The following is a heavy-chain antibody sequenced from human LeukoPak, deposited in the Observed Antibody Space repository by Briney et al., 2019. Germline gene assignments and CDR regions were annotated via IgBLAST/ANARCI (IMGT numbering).Heavy chain of an antibody. V-gene: IGHV4-39*01. CDR3: ASLEYSSSSGDY. CDR2: IYYGVST. J-gene: IGHJ4*02. Sequence: PSETLPLTCTVSGGSISSSYYYWGWIRQPPGKGLEWIGSIYYGVSTYYNPSLNSRVTISVDTSKNQFSLKLSSVTAADTAVYYCASLEYSSSSGDYWGQGTLVTVSS. CDR1: GGSISSSYYY. D-gene: IGHD6-6*01.